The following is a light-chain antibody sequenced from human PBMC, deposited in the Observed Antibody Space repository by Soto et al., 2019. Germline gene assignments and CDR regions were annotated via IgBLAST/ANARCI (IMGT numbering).Light chain of an antibody. Sequence: QSALTQPASVSGSPGQSITISCTGTSNDVGGYNFVSWYQHHPGKAPKLMIYEVSNRPSGVSNRFSASKSGNTASLTISGLQAEDEADYYCKSYTTSTTWVFGGGTKLPVL. CDR2: EVS. V-gene: IGLV2-14*01. CDR1: SNDVGGYNF. CDR3: KSYTTSTTWV. J-gene: IGLJ3*02.